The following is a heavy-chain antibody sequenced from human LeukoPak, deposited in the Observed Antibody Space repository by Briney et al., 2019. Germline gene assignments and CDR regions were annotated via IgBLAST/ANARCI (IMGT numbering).Heavy chain of an antibody. CDR3: ARGRGMVRGVFDY. V-gene: IGHV3-66*02. D-gene: IGHD3-10*01. Sequence: GGSLRLSCAASGFTVSSNYMSGVGQAPGKGVEGVAVIYSGASTYYAASVKGRFTTSRDNSKNTLYLQMNSLRAEDTAVYYCARGRGMVRGVFDYWGQGTLVTVSS. CDR2: IYSGAST. CDR1: GFTVSSNY. J-gene: IGHJ4*02.